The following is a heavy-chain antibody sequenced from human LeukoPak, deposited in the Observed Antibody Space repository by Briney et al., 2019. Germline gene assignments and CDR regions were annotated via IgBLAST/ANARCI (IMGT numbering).Heavy chain of an antibody. J-gene: IGHJ4*02. D-gene: IGHD2-21*01. CDR2: IRYDGSNK. Sequence: GGSLRLSCAASGFTFSSYGMHWVRQAPGKGLEWVAFIRYDGSNKYYADSVKGRVTISRDNSKNTLYLEMNSLRAEDTAVYYCAPRVVVISAPFDYWGQGTLVTVSS. CDR1: GFTFSSYG. V-gene: IGHV3-30*02. CDR3: APRVVVISAPFDY.